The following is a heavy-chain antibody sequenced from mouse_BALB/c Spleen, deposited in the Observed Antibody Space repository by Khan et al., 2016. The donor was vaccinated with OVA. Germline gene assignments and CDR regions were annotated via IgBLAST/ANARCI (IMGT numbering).Heavy chain of an antibody. J-gene: IGHJ4*01. CDR3: ASELGRYYAMDY. V-gene: IGHV3-2*02. D-gene: IGHD4-1*01. CDR1: GYSITSDYA. Sequence: EVQLQELGPGLVKPSQSLSLTCTVAGYSITSDYAWNWIRQFPGNKLEWMGYISYSGSTGYNPSLKSRISITRDTSKNQFFLQLNSVTTEDTATYYCASELGRYYAMDYWGQGTSVTVSS. CDR2: ISYSGST.